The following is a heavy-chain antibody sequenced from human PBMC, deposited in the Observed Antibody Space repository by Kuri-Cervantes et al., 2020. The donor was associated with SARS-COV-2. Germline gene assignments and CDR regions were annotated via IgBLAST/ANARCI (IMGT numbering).Heavy chain of an antibody. D-gene: IGHD2/OR15-2a*01. V-gene: IGHV4-61*02. CDR1: GGSISSGSYY. CDR3: ARDSPPPERPFYANVLDS. CDR2: IYTSGST. Sequence: SCTVSGGSISSGSYYWSWIRQPAGKGLEWIGRIYTSGSTNYNPSLKSRVTMSLDTSNNQFSLKLNSVTAADTAVYYCARDSPPPERPFYANVLDSWGQGTLVTVSS. J-gene: IGHJ4*02.